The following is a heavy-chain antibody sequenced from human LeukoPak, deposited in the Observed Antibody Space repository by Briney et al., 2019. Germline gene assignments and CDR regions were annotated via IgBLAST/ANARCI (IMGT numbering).Heavy chain of an antibody. D-gene: IGHD3-3*01. CDR1: GFTFSSYW. Sequence: GGSLRLSCAASGFTFSSYWMSWVRQAPGKGLEWVANIKQDGSEKYYVDTVKGRFTISRDNAKNSLYLQMNSLRAEDTAVYYCARDGYYDFWSGYQDYYYYMDVWGKGTTVTVSS. CDR2: IKQDGSEK. CDR3: ARDGYYDFWSGYQDYYYYMDV. J-gene: IGHJ6*03. V-gene: IGHV3-7*01.